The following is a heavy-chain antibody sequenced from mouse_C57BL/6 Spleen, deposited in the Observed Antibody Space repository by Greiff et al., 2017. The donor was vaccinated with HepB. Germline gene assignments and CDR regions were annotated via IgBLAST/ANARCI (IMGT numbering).Heavy chain of an antibody. V-gene: IGHV2-5*01. CDR1: GFSLTSYG. CDR3: AKNDYDDYYAMDY. D-gene: IGHD2-4*01. J-gene: IGHJ4*01. CDR2: IWRGGST. Sequence: QVQLKQSGPGLVQPSQSLSITCTVSGFSLTSYGVHWVRQSPGKGLEWLGVIWRGGSTDYNAAFMSRLSITKDNSKSQVFFKMNSLQADDTAIYFCAKNDYDDYYAMDYWGQGTSVTVSS.